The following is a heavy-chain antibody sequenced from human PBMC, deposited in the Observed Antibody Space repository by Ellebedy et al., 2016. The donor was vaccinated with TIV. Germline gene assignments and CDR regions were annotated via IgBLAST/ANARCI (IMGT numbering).Heavy chain of an antibody. CDR2: IYYSGST. D-gene: IGHD6-19*01. V-gene: IGHV4-39*07. Sequence: MPSETLSLTCTVSGGSISSSSYYWGWIRQPPGKGLEWIGIIYYSGSTYYNPSLKSRVTISVDTSKNQFSLKLSSVTAADTAVYYCARDRGRAVAYYYGMDVWGQGTTVIVSS. CDR3: ARDRGRAVAYYYGMDV. CDR1: GGSISSSSYY. J-gene: IGHJ6*02.